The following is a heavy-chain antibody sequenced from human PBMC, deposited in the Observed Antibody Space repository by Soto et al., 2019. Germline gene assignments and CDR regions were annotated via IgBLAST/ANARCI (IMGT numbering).Heavy chain of an antibody. Sequence: GGSLRLSCAASGLTFSYTWMSWVRQAPGKGLEWVGRIKSKADGGATNYGEPAKGRFTISRDDSKTTLYLQMNSLKTEDTGVYYCATLNYDYVWGSSSYGMDVWGQGTTVTVS. V-gene: IGHV3-15*01. CDR2: IKSKADGGAT. CDR1: GLTFSYTW. D-gene: IGHD3-16*01. CDR3: ATLNYDYVWGSSSYGMDV. J-gene: IGHJ6*02.